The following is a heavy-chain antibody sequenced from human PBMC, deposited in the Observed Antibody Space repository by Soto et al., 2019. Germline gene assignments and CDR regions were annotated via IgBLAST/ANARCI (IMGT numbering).Heavy chain of an antibody. J-gene: IGHJ3*01. CDR1: GGSITTGDFY. CDR3: AREPALPTIFGDDIHHEGFDL. CDR2: IYHSGSS. Sequence: QVQLQESGPGLVKPSQTLSVTCTVSGGSITTGDFYWSWIRQAPGKGLEWIGYIYHSGSSHSNPSLRSRVTISVDTSKNQFSLRLSSLTAAETAVYYCAREPALPTIFGDDIHHEGFDLWGQGTLVTVSS. V-gene: IGHV4-30-4*01. D-gene: IGHD3-3*01.